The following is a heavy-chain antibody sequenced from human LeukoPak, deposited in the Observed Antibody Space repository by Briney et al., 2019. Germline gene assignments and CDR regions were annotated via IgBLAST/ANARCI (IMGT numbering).Heavy chain of an antibody. V-gene: IGHV1-24*01. D-gene: IGHD3-9*01. CDR1: GYGITELS. J-gene: IGHJ4*02. Sequence: ASVKVSCKVSGYGITELSTHWVRQAPGKGLVWMGGFDPGSGEIIYEQKFQDRVTMTEDTSTDTAYMELSSLRSEDTALYYCATGTHYDLLPFWGQGALVTVSS. CDR2: FDPGSGEI. CDR3: ATGTHYDLLPF.